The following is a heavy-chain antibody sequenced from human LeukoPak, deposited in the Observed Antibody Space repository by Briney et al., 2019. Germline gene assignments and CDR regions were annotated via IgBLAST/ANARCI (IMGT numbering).Heavy chain of an antibody. J-gene: IGHJ4*02. CDR1: GFTFSNTW. V-gene: IGHV3-15*01. D-gene: IGHD5-18*01. CDR3: ARGVDTAMVTTPSY. CDR2: IKSKTDGGTT. Sequence: PGGSLRLSCAASGFTFSNTWMSWFRQAPGKGLEWVGRIKSKTDGGTTDYAAPVKGRFTISRDDSQNTLYLQMNSLKTEDTAVYYCARGVDTAMVTTPSYWGQGTLVTVSS.